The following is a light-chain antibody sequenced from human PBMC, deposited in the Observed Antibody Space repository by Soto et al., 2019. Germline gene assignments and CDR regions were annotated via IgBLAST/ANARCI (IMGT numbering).Light chain of an antibody. J-gene: IGKJ1*01. Sequence: DIQMTQSPSSLSASVGDRVTITCRASQSISTYLNWYLQKPGKAPKALIFGASSLKSGVPSRFSGSGSGTDFTLTISSLQPDDFATYYCQQSYSNPWTFGQGTNVDIK. CDR3: QQSYSNPWT. V-gene: IGKV1-39*01. CDR1: QSISTY. CDR2: GAS.